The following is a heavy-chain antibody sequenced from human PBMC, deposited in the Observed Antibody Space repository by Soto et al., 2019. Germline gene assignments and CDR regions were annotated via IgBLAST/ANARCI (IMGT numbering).Heavy chain of an antibody. CDR3: ARALYKYYYYYYMDV. CDR1: GGSISSGGYY. CDR2: IYYSGST. Sequence: SETLSLTCTVSGGSISSGGYYWSWIRQHPGKGLEWIGYIYYSGSTNYNPSLKSRVTISVDTSKNQFSLKLSSVTAADTAVYYCARALYKYYYYYYMDVWGKGTTVTVSS. J-gene: IGHJ6*03. V-gene: IGHV4-31*03. D-gene: IGHD1-1*01.